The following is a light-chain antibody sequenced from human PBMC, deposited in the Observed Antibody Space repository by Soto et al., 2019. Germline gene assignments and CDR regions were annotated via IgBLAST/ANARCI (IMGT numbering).Light chain of an antibody. CDR1: RSDVGAYNF. CDR2: EVS. Sequence: QAVVTQPPSASGSPGQSVTISCAGTRSDVGAYNFVSWYQQHPGKAPKLMIYEVSKRPSGVPDRFSASKSGNTASLTVSGLQAEDEADYYCSSHAGSTFYVFGTGTKLTVL. J-gene: IGLJ1*01. V-gene: IGLV2-8*01. CDR3: SSHAGSTFYV.